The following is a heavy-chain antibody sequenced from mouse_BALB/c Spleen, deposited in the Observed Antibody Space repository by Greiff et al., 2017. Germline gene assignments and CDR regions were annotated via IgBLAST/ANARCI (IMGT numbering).Heavy chain of an antibody. D-gene: IGHD2-14*01. CDR1: GYSITSDYA. V-gene: IGHV3-2*02. CDR2: ISYSGST. CDR3: ARGYDVDYAMDY. Sequence: EVQGVESGPGLVKPSQSLSLTCTVTGYSITSDYAWNWIRQFPGNKLEWMGYISYSGSTSYNPSLKSRISITRDTSKNQFFLQLNSVTTEDTATYYCARGYDVDYAMDYWGQGTSVTVSS. J-gene: IGHJ4*01.